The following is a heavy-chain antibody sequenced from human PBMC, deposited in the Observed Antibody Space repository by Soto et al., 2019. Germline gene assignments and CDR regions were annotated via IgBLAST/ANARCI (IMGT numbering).Heavy chain of an antibody. V-gene: IGHV3-48*03. CDR3: ARENYGDAFDF. CDR1: GFSVSNYE. Sequence: HPGGSLRLSCAASGFSVSNYEMNWVRQAPGKGLEWVSYINSGGTSIKYGDSVKGRFTISRDNARNSLHLQMNSLRDEDTAVYYCARENYGDAFDFWGQGTVVTVSS. CDR2: INSGGTSI. J-gene: IGHJ4*02. D-gene: IGHD4-17*01.